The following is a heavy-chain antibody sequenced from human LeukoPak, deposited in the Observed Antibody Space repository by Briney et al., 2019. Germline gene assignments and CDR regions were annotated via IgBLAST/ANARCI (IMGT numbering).Heavy chain of an antibody. D-gene: IGHD2-2*02. CDR2: IYYSGST. Sequence: SETLSLTCTVSGGSISSYYWSWIRQPPGKGLEWIGYIYYSGSTNYNPSLKSRVTISVDTSKNQFSLKLSSVTAADTTVYYCAREIGRRGPIPRAFDYWGQGTLVTVSS. J-gene: IGHJ4*02. CDR1: GGSISSYY. CDR3: AREIGRRGPIPRAFDY. V-gene: IGHV4-59*01.